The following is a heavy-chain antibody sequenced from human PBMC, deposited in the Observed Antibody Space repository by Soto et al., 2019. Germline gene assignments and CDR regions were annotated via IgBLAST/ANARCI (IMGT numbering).Heavy chain of an antibody. CDR2: ISAYNGNT. D-gene: IGHD2-2*01. Sequence: QVQLVQSGAEVKKPGDSVKVSCKASGYTFTSDGIRWVRQAPGQGLEWMGWISAYNGNTNYAQKLQGRVTMTTDTSTSTAYMELRSLRSDDTAVYYCARDVGPPSRWSDIVVVPAVIMDVWGQGNTVTVSS. J-gene: IGHJ6*02. V-gene: IGHV1-18*01. CDR1: GYTFTSDG. CDR3: ARDVGPPSRWSDIVVVPAVIMDV.